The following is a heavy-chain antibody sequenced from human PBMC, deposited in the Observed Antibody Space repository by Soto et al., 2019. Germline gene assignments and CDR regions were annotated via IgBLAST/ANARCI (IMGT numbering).Heavy chain of an antibody. CDR1: GYSISSGYY. D-gene: IGHD4-17*01. Sequence: SETLSLSCAVSGYSISSGYYWGWIRQPPGKGLEWIGSIYHSGSTYYNPSLKSRVTISVDTSKNQFSLKLSSVTAADTAVYYCARERPTVTVFDYWGQGTLVTVSS. CDR2: IYHSGST. V-gene: IGHV4-38-2*02. J-gene: IGHJ4*02. CDR3: ARERPTVTVFDY.